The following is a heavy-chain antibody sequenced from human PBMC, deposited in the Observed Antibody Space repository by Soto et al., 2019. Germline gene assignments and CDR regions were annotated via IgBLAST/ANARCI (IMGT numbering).Heavy chain of an antibody. CDR2: ISYTGST. CDR1: GGSVNSVGYM. V-gene: IGHV4-61*03. D-gene: IGHD1-26*01. CDR3: ARISGADGAIDF. J-gene: IGHJ4*02. Sequence: SETLSLTCNVSGGSVNSVGYMWTWIRQPPGKGLEWIGYISYTGSTNYNPSLKSRLSISVDASKNRFSLKVSSMTSADSAVYYCARISGADGAIDFWGQGTLVTVSS.